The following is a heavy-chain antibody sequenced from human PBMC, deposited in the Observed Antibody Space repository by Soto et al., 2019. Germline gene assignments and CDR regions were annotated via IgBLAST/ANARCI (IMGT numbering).Heavy chain of an antibody. CDR3: AREGRYCSSTSCYGWWFDP. Sequence: QVQLQQWGAGLLKPSETLSLTCAVYGGSFNDYYWYWIRQPPGKGLVWIGEINHGVSTNYNPALKSSVTIAVDTSKNQFSLKLSSVTAADTAVYYCAREGRYCSSTSCYGWWFDPWGQGTLVTVSS. J-gene: IGHJ5*02. D-gene: IGHD2-2*01. CDR1: GGSFNDYY. CDR2: INHGVST. V-gene: IGHV4-34*01.